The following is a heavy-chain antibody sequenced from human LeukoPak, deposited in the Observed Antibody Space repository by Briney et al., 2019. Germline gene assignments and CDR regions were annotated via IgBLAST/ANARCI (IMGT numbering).Heavy chain of an antibody. Sequence: GRSLRLSCAASGFTFSSYAMHWVRQAPGKGLEWVAVISYDGSNKYYADSVKGRFTISRDNSKNTLYLQMNSLRAEDTAVYYCARDPRRANARPLGYFDYWGQGTLVTVSS. CDR3: ARDPRRANARPLGYFDY. D-gene: IGHD3-16*01. J-gene: IGHJ4*02. CDR2: ISYDGSNK. CDR1: GFTFSSYA. V-gene: IGHV3-30*04.